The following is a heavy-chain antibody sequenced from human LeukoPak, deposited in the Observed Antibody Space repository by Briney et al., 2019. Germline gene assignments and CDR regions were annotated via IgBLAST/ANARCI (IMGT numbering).Heavy chain of an antibody. Sequence: ASVTVSCKASGYTFTSYGISWVRQAPGQGLEWMGWISAYNGNTNYAQKLQDRVTMTTDTSTSTAYMELRSLRSDDTAVYYCARNFHPGNWDYWGQGTLVTVSS. J-gene: IGHJ4*02. D-gene: IGHD1-14*01. CDR3: ARNFHPGNWDY. V-gene: IGHV1-18*01. CDR1: GYTFTSYG. CDR2: ISAYNGNT.